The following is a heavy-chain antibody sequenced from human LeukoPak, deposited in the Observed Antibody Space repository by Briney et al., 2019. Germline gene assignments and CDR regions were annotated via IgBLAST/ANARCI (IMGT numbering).Heavy chain of an antibody. D-gene: IGHD6-19*01. CDR2: ISSSGSTI. V-gene: IGHV3-48*03. Sequence: GGTLRLSCAASGFIFSAYEMNWVRQDPGKGLEWVSYISSSGSTIYYADSVKGRFTISRDNAKKSLYLQMNSLRAEDTAVYYCARVYSSGWSYWGQGTLVTVSS. CDR3: ARVYSSGWSY. J-gene: IGHJ4*02. CDR1: GFIFSAYE.